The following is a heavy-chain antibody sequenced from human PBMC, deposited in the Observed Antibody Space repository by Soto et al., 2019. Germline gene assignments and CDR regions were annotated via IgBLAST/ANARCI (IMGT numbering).Heavy chain of an antibody. Sequence: GGSLRLSCAASGFTVSSNYMSWVRQAPGKGLEWIAHITTSGSDMNYADSVKGRFTISRDNSKSSVFLQMNSLRVEDTAIYYCVRERFFCDMPGPEDWGQGTQVTVSS. CDR3: VRERFFCDMPGPED. J-gene: IGHJ4*02. CDR2: ITTSGSDM. CDR1: GFTVSSNY. V-gene: IGHV3-11*05. D-gene: IGHD2-2*01.